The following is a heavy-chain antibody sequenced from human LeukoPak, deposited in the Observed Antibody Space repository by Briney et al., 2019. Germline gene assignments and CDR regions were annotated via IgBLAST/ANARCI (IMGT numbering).Heavy chain of an antibody. V-gene: IGHV3-21*01. CDR2: ISSSSSYI. CDR1: GFTFSSYS. Sequence: GGSLRLSCAASGFTFSSYSMNWVRQAPGKGLEWVSSISSSSSYIYYADSVKGRFTISRDNAKNSLYLQMNSLRAEDTAVYYCARGFGDGYKLRRSDAFDIWGQGTMVTVSS. J-gene: IGHJ3*02. D-gene: IGHD5-24*01. CDR3: ARGFGDGYKLRRSDAFDI.